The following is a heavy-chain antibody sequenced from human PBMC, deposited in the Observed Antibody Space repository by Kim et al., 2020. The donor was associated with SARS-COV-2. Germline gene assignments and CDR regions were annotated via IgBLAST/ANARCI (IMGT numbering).Heavy chain of an antibody. V-gene: IGHV1-18*01. Sequence: ASVKVSCKASGYTFTSYGISWVRQAPGQGLEWMGWISAYNGNTNYAQKLQGRVTMTTDTSTSTAYMELRSLRSDDTAVYYCARVGWRGYCSSTSCYSDEGDYYYGVDVWGQGTTVTVSS. CDR3: ARVGWRGYCSSTSCYSDEGDYYYGVDV. CDR1: GYTFTSYG. J-gene: IGHJ6*02. CDR2: ISAYNGNT. D-gene: IGHD2-2*01.